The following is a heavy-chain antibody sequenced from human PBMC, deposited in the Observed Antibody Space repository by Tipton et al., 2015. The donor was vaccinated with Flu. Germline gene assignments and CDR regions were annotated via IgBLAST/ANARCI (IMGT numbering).Heavy chain of an antibody. CDR2: MNPNSGNT. V-gene: IGHV1-8*01. Sequence: QLVQSGAEVKKPGASVKVSCKASGYTFTSYDINWVRQATGQGLEWMGWMNPNSGNTGYAQKFQGRVTMTRNTSISTAYMELSSLRSEDTAVYYCARVKYRSSAPNPSPFDYWGQGTLVTVSS. CDR1: GYTFTSYD. J-gene: IGHJ4*02. D-gene: IGHD2-2*01. CDR3: ARVKYRSSAPNPSPFDY.